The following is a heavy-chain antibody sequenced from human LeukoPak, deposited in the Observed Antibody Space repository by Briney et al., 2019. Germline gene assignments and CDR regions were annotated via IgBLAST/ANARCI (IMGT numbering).Heavy chain of an antibody. V-gene: IGHV3-74*01. CDR3: TRNWGSDY. Sequence: GGSLRLSCAASGFTFSSYWMHWVRQAPGKGLGWVSRVNSDGSSTNYADSVKGRFAISRDNAKNTLFLQMNSLRAEDTAVYYCTRNWGSDYWGQGTLVTVSS. CDR2: VNSDGSST. CDR1: GFTFSSYW. D-gene: IGHD7-27*01. J-gene: IGHJ4*02.